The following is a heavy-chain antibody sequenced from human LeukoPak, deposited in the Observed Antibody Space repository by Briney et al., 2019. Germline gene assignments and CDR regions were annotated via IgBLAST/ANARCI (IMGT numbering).Heavy chain of an antibody. CDR1: GFGFSYFW. Sequence: GGSLRLSCTASGFGFSYFWMSCVRQAPGKGLQWLANIHKDGSESYYVDSVRGRFTVSRDNAKDSIYLQMNSLRVEDTAVYFCVREIPGVMVAFDLWGQGTMVTVSS. CDR2: IHKDGSES. J-gene: IGHJ3*01. CDR3: VREIPGVMVAFDL. D-gene: IGHD2-2*01. V-gene: IGHV3-7*01.